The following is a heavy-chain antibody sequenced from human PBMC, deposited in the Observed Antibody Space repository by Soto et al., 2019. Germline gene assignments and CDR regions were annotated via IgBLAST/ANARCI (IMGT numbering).Heavy chain of an antibody. D-gene: IGHD1-7*01. CDR3: ARRARTATTNWGAFDV. CDR2: ISYSADKT. Sequence: EVQLLESGGGLVQPGGSLRLSCAASGFTFNTYVMNWVRQAPGMGLEWVSTISYSADKTHYADSVKGRFTISRDNSRDTLFLQMTSLRADDAAVYYCARRARTATTNWGAFDVWGQGTMVTVSS. CDR1: GFTFNTYV. V-gene: IGHV3-23*01. J-gene: IGHJ3*01.